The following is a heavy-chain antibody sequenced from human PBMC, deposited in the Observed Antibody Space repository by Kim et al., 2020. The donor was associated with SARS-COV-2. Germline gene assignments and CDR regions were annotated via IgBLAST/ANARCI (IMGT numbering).Heavy chain of an antibody. CDR3: AKARSVAAPSPFDY. CDR2: LSGSDGST. J-gene: IGHJ4*02. D-gene: IGHD6-13*01. Sequence: GGSLRLSCAGSGFTFSSYAMSWVRQAPGRGLEWVSSVSGALSGSDGSTYYADSVKGRFTISRDNSKNTLYLHMNTLRAEDTAVYYCAKARSVAAPSPFDYWGQGTLLTVSS. V-gene: IGHV3-23*01. CDR1: GFTFSSYA.